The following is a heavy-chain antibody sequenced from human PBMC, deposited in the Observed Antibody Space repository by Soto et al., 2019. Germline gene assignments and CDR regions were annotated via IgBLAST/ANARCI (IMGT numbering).Heavy chain of an antibody. D-gene: IGHD3-3*01. CDR3: ARGADYDFWSGYGTVDP. CDR2: IYYSGST. CDR1: GGSISSYY. V-gene: IGHV4-59*01. J-gene: IGHJ5*02. Sequence: QVQLQESGPGLVKPSETLSLTCTVSGGSISSYYWSWIRQPPGKGLEWIGYIYYSGSTNYNPSLKSRATISVEPSKSQFSLKLSSVTAADTAVYYCARGADYDFWSGYGTVDPWGQGTLVTLSS.